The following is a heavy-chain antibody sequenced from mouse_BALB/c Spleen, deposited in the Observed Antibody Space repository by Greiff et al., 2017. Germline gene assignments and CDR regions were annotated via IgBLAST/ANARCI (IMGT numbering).Heavy chain of an antibody. V-gene: IGHV2-9-2*01. J-gene: IGHJ3*01. D-gene: IGHD1-2*01. Sequence: VQGVESGPGLVAPSQSLSITCTVSGFSLTSYDISWIRQPPGKGLEWLGVIWTGGGTNYNSAFMSRLSISKDNSKSQVFLKMNSLQTDDTAIYYCVLSSTATWFAYWGQGTLVTVSA. CDR2: IWTGGGT. CDR3: VLSSTATWFAY. CDR1: GFSLTSYD.